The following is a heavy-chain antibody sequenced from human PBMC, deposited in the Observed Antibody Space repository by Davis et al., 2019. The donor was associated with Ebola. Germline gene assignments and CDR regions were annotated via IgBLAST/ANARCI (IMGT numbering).Heavy chain of an antibody. V-gene: IGHV4-59*08. Sequence: GSLRLSCTASGGSISSYYWSWIRQPPGKGLEWIGYTYYSGSTNYNPSLKSRVTISVDTSKNQFSLKLSSVTAADTAVYYCARRQWELHYYGMDVWGQGTTVTVSS. J-gene: IGHJ6*02. D-gene: IGHD1-26*01. CDR2: TYYSGST. CDR1: GGSISSYY. CDR3: ARRQWELHYYGMDV.